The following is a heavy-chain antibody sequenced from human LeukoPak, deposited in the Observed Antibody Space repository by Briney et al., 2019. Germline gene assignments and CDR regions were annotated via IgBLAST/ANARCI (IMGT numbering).Heavy chain of an antibody. CDR1: GGSISSSNW. CDR2: IDHSGST. V-gene: IGHV4-4*02. J-gene: IGHJ2*01. CDR3: ARDTGDWYFDL. Sequence: PSETLSLTCAVSGGSISSSNWWSWVRQPPGKGLEWIGEIDHSGSTNYNPSLNSRVTISVDKSKNQFSLKLSSVTAADTAVYYCARDTGDWYFDLWGRGTLVTVSS.